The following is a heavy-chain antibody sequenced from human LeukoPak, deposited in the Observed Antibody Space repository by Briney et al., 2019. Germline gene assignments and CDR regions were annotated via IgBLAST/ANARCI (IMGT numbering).Heavy chain of an antibody. CDR1: GGTFSSYA. Sequence: SVKVSCKASGGTFSSYAISWVRQAPGQGLEWMGGTIPIFGTANYAQKFQGRVTITADESTSTAYMELSSLRSEDTAVYYCASYEVVVPVPILLSAFDIWGQGTMVTVSS. CDR2: TIPIFGTA. D-gene: IGHD2-2*02. J-gene: IGHJ3*02. CDR3: ASYEVVVPVPILLSAFDI. V-gene: IGHV1-69*13.